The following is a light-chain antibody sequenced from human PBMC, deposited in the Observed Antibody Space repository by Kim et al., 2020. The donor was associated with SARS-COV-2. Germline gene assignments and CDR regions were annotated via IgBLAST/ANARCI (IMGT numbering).Light chain of an antibody. V-gene: IGKV1-5*01. CDR3: QHRQT. CDR2: DGS. J-gene: IGKJ1*01. Sequence: STLAASVGDRVTLTCRASQSVSRWLAWYQQKPGKAPKLLIDDGSNLQSGVPSRFSGSGSGTEFTLTISSLQPDDFAIYYCQHRQTFGQGTKVDIK. CDR1: QSVSRW.